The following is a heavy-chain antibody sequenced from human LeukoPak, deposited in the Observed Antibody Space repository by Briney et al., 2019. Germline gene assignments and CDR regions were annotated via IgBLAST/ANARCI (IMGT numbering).Heavy chain of an antibody. CDR1: GFTFSSYS. V-gene: IGHV3-21*01. CDR3: ARDLYYDSSGYLNY. D-gene: IGHD3-22*01. CDR2: ISSSSSYI. Sequence: SGGSLRLSCAASGFTFSSYSMTWVRQAPGKGLEWASSISSSSSYIYYADSVKGRFTISRDNAKNSLYLQMNSLRAEDTAVYYCARDLYYDSSGYLNYWGQGTLVTVSS. J-gene: IGHJ4*02.